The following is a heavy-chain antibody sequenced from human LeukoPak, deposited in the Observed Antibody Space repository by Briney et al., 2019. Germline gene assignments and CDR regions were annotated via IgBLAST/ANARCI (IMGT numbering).Heavy chain of an antibody. D-gene: IGHD3-22*01. CDR1: SGSINNYY. Sequence: SETLSLTCTVSSGSINNYYWSWIRQTPGKRLEWIGYIHSSGTTNYNPSLKSRVTISLDTSKNQFSLIVYSATVADTAVYYCASTYYYDSSGPGHFDYWGQGTLVTVSS. J-gene: IGHJ4*02. V-gene: IGHV4-59*08. CDR3: ASTYYYDSSGPGHFDY. CDR2: IHSSGTT.